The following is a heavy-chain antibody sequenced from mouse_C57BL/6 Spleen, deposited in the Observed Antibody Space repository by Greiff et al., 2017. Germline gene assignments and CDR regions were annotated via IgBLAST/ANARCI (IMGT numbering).Heavy chain of an antibody. CDR1: GFNIKDDY. Sequence: VQLQQSGAELVRPGASVKLSCTASGFNIKDDYMHWVKQRPEQGLEWIGWIDPEYGDTEYASKFQGKATITADTSSNTAYLQLSSLPSEDTAVYYYTAPDGYCRFAYWGQGTLVTVSA. D-gene: IGHD2-3*01. CDR3: TAPDGYCRFAY. CDR2: IDPEYGDT. J-gene: IGHJ3*01. V-gene: IGHV14-4*01.